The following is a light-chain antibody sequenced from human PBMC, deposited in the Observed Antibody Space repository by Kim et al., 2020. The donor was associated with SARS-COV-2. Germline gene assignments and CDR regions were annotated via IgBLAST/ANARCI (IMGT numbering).Light chain of an antibody. Sequence: EIVMTQSPATLSVSPGERATLSCRASQSVSSNLAWYQQKPGQAPRLLIYDASTRATGIPARFSGSGSGTEFTLTISSLQSEDFAVYYWQQYNWHPGYTLGQGTKLEI. V-gene: IGKV3-15*01. CDR1: QSVSSN. CDR3: QQYNWHPGYT. CDR2: DAS. J-gene: IGKJ2*01.